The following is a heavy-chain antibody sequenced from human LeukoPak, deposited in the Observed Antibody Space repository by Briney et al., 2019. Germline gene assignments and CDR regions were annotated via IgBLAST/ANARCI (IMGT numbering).Heavy chain of an antibody. CDR3: TRHGYDSSDYYATLDY. D-gene: IGHD3-22*01. J-gene: IGHJ4*02. CDR1: GFTFSGSA. V-gene: IGHV3-73*01. CDR2: IRGKANSYAT. Sequence: GSLRLSCAASGFTFSGSAMHWVRQAPGKGLEWVGRIRGKANSYATAYAASVKGRFTISRDDSKNTAYMQMNSLKTEDTAVYYCTRHGYDSSDYYATLDYWGQGTLVTVSS.